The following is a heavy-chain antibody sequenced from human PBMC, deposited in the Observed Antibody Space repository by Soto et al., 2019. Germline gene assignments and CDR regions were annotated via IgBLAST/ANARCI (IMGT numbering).Heavy chain of an antibody. J-gene: IGHJ4*02. D-gene: IGHD2-15*01. Sequence: QVQLVESGGGVVQPGGSVRLSCTASGFTLGAYVMHWVRQAQGKGPEWVAAISAHGRELFYAASVEARFTISRDNSKNSLFLQMNSLTSEDTSVYSCAKSVPDPACRGGGCHRTFDYWGQGTLVTVSS. CDR2: ISAHGREL. CDR3: AKSVPDPACRGGGCHRTFDY. CDR1: GFTLGAYV. V-gene: IGHV3-30*18.